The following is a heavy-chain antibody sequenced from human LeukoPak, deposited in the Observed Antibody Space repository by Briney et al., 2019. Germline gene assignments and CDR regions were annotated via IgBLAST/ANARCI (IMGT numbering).Heavy chain of an antibody. CDR1: GYTFTGYY. Sequence: GASVKVSCKASGYTFTGYYMRWVRQAPGQGLEWVGWINPYSGGTKYAQKFQGRVTMTRDTSINTAYMELRRLKSDDTAVYYCARFGLGKHIEVAGIPFDIWGQGTMVTVSS. CDR3: ARFGLGKHIEVAGIPFDI. CDR2: INPYSGGT. V-gene: IGHV1-2*02. D-gene: IGHD6-19*01. J-gene: IGHJ3*02.